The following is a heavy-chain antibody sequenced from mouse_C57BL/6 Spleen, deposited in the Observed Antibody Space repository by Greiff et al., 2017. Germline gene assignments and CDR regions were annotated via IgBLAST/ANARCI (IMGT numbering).Heavy chain of an antibody. J-gene: IGHJ4*01. CDR3: TRVLLRGARDY. CDR1: GFTFSSYA. Sequence: EVMLVESGEGLVKPGGSLKLSCAASGFTFSSYAMSWVRQTPEKRLEWVAYISSGGDYIYYADTVKGRFTISRDNARDTLYLQMSSLKSEDTAMYYCTRVLLRGARDYWGQGTSVTVSS. V-gene: IGHV5-9-1*02. D-gene: IGHD1-1*01. CDR2: ISSGGDYI.